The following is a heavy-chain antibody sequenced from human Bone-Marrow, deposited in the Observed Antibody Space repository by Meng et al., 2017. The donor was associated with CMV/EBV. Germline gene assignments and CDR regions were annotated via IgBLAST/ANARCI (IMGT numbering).Heavy chain of an antibody. J-gene: IGHJ4*02. CDR1: GFTFTTYW. Sequence: GESLKISCAASGFTFTTYWMTWVRQAPEKGLEWVASIKQDGSEKYYVDSVKGRFTISRDNAKNSLYLQMNSLRAEDTAVYFCARAPYPAPQDYWGQGKLVHVYS. CDR3: ARAPYPAPQDY. CDR2: IKQDGSEK. V-gene: IGHV3-7*01.